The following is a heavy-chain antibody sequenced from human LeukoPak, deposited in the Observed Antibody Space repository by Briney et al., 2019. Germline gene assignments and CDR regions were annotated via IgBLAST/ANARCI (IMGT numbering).Heavy chain of an antibody. V-gene: IGHV1-2*02. CDR2: IHPNSGGT. CDR1: GYIFTGYY. CDR3: ANSYGSDWYFDL. J-gene: IGHJ2*01. D-gene: IGHD4-17*01. Sequence: ASVKVSCKASGYIFTGYYIHWVRQAPGQGLEWMGWIHPNSGGTNYAQKFQGRVTMTRDTSINTAYMELSRLRSDDTALYSCANSYGSDWYFDLWGRGTLVTVSS.